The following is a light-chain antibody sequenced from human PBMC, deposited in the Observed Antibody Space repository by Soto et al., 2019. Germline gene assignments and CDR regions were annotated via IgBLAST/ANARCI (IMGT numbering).Light chain of an antibody. Sequence: DIQMTQSPSSLSASVGDGVTITCRASQRISTWLAWYQQKPGKAPKLLISDASSLETGVPSRFSDSGSGTEFTLTINSLQPDDFATYYCQQYKSYWTFGQGTKVDIK. J-gene: IGKJ1*01. CDR1: QRISTW. V-gene: IGKV1-5*01. CDR3: QQYKSYWT. CDR2: DAS.